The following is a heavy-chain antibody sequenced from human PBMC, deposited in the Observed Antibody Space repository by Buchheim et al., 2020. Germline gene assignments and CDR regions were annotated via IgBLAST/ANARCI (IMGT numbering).Heavy chain of an antibody. D-gene: IGHD1-26*01. CDR1: GGSISSYY. CDR2: IYYSGST. J-gene: IGHJ4*02. Sequence: QVQLQESGPGLVKPSETLSLTCTVSGGSISSYYWSWIRQPPGKGLEWIGYIYYSGSTNYNPSLKSRVTISVDTSKNQFSLKLSSVTAADTAVYYCARSGPSSGSYSLRPHFDYWGQGTL. CDR3: ARSGPSSGSYSLRPHFDY. V-gene: IGHV4-59*01.